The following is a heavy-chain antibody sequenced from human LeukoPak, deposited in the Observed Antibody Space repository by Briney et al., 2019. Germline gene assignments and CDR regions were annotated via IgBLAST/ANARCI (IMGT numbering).Heavy chain of an antibody. V-gene: IGHV3-7*03. Sequence: GGSLRLSCAASGFTFDDYGMSWVRQATGKGLEWVANIKQDGSEKYYVDSVKGRFTISRDNSKNTVYLQLNSLRADDTAVYYCAKDSPLVGYTSGWSSNSFDHWGQGTLVTVSS. J-gene: IGHJ4*02. CDR2: IKQDGSEK. CDR3: AKDSPLVGYTSGWSSNSFDH. D-gene: IGHD6-19*01. CDR1: GFTFDDYG.